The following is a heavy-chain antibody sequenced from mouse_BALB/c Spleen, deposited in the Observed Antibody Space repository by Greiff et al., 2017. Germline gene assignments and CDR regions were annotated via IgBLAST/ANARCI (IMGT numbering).Heavy chain of an antibody. CDR3: AREGNYPWFAY. J-gene: IGHJ2*01. V-gene: IGHV5-17*02. Sequence: EVQLVESGGGLVQPGGSRKLSCAASGFTFSSFGMHWVRQAPEKGLEWVAYISSGSSTIYYADTVKGRFTISRDNPKNTLFLQMTSLRSEDTAMYYCAREGNYPWFAYWGQGTTLTVSS. CDR2: ISSGSSTI. D-gene: IGHD2-1*01. CDR1: GFTFSSFG.